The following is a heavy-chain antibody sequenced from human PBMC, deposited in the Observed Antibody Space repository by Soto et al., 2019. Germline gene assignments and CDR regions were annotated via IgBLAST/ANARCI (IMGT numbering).Heavy chain of an antibody. V-gene: IGHV4-59*01. D-gene: IGHD6-13*01. CDR2: IYYSGST. CDR1: GGSISSYY. CDR3: ARGHRYSSSWYFDY. J-gene: IGHJ4*02. Sequence: QVQLQESGPGLVKPSETLSLTCTVSGGSISSYYWSWIRQPPGKGLEWIGYIYYSGSTNYNPSLKSRVTISVDTSKNQFSLKLSSVTAADTAVYYCARGHRYSSSWYFDYWGQGTLVTVSS.